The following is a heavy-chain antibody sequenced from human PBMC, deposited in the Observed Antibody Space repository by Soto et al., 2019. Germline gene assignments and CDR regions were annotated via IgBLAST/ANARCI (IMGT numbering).Heavy chain of an antibody. CDR3: ARDLQYSSSWGNWFDP. J-gene: IGHJ5*02. CDR2: IYSGGST. CDR1: GFTVSSNY. V-gene: IGHV3-53*01. Sequence: EVQLVESGGGLIQPGGSLRLSCAASGFTVSSNYMSWVRQAPGKGLEWVSSIYSGGSTYYADSVKGRFTIARDNSKNTLYLQMNSLRAEDTAVYYCARDLQYSSSWGNWFDPWGQGTLVTVSS. D-gene: IGHD6-13*01.